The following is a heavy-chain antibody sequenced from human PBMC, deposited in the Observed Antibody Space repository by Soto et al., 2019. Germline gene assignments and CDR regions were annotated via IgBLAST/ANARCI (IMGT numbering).Heavy chain of an antibody. CDR3: TKGVVVITSYFQH. CDR1: GFTFSSYG. V-gene: IGHV3-30*18. Sequence: QVQLVESGGGVVQPGRSLRLSCAASGFTFSSYGMHWVRQAPGKGLEWVAVISYDESNKYYADSVKGRFTISRDNSKNTLYLQMNSLRAEDMAVYYCTKGVVVITSYFQHWGQGTLVTVSS. J-gene: IGHJ1*01. CDR2: ISYDESNK. D-gene: IGHD3-22*01.